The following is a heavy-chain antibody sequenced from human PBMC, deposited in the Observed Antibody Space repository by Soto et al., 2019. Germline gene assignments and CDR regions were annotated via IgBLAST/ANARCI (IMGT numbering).Heavy chain of an antibody. CDR2: ISYDGSNK. V-gene: IGHV3-30-3*01. D-gene: IGHD6-6*01. Sequence: QVQLVESGGGVVQPGRSLRLSCAASGFTFSSYAMHWVRQAPGKGLEWVAVISYDGSNKYYADSVKGRFTISRDNSKNTLYLQRNSLRAEDTAVYYCATASSSSYYGMDVWGQGTTVTVSS. CDR1: GFTFSSYA. CDR3: ATASSSSYYGMDV. J-gene: IGHJ6*02.